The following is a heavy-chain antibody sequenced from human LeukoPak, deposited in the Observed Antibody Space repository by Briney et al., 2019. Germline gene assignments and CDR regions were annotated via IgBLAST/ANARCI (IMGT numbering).Heavy chain of an antibody. CDR1: GYTFTSYA. D-gene: IGHD6-19*01. Sequence: ASVKVSCKASGYTFTSYAMHWVRHAPGQRLEWMGWINAGNGNTKYSQKFQGRVTITRDTSASTAYMELSSLRSEDAAVYYCARSPTAYSSGWYFWFDPWGQGTLVTVSS. CDR2: INAGNGNT. V-gene: IGHV1-3*01. CDR3: ARSPTAYSSGWYFWFDP. J-gene: IGHJ5*02.